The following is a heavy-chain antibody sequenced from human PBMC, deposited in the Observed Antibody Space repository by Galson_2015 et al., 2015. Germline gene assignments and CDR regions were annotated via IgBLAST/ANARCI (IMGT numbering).Heavy chain of an antibody. Sequence: SLRLSCAASGFTFSSYWMHWVRQAPGKGLVWVSRINSDGSSTSYADSVKGRFTISRDNAKNTLYLQMNSLRAEDTAVYYCARGVDIVVVPAANPIFVGYFDYWGQGTLVTVSS. D-gene: IGHD2-2*01. J-gene: IGHJ4*02. CDR2: INSDGSST. CDR3: ARGVDIVVVPAANPIFVGYFDY. V-gene: IGHV3-74*01. CDR1: GFTFSSYW.